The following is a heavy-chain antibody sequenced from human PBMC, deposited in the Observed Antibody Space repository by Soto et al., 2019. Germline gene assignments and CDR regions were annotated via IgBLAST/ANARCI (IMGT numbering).Heavy chain of an antibody. V-gene: IGHV4-61*01. CDR3: ARGGGVDFDWFAALRPAHYYYYYGMDV. CDR1: GGSVSSGSYY. CDR2: IYYSGST. J-gene: IGHJ6*02. D-gene: IGHD3-9*01. Sequence: PSETLSLTCTVSGGSVSSGSYYWSWIRQPPGKGLEWIGYIYYSGSTNYNPSLKSRVTISVDTSKNQFSLELSSVTAADTAVYYCARGGGVDFDWFAALRPAHYYYYYGMDVWGQGTTVTVSS.